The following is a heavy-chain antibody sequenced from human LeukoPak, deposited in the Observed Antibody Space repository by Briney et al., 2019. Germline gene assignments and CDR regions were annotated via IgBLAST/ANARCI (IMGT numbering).Heavy chain of an antibody. D-gene: IGHD2-15*01. CDR2: IYYSGST. CDR1: GGSISSSSYY. Sequence: PSETLSLTCTVSGGSISSSSYYWGWIRQPPGKGLEWIGSIYYSGSTNYNPSLKSRVTISVDTSKSQFSLNLTSVTAADTSVYYCARTRTGYCSGSTCYPSYFDLWGRGTLVTVSS. V-gene: IGHV4-39*01. J-gene: IGHJ2*01. CDR3: ARTRTGYCSGSTCYPSYFDL.